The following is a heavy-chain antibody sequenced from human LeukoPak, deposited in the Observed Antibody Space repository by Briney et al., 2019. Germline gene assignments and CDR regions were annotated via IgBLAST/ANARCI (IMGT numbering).Heavy chain of an antibody. Sequence: GGSLRLSCVASGFPFSSYWMTWVRQAPGKGLEWVANIKQDGSKKSYVDSVKGRFTVSRDNAKNSLYLQMNSLRAEDTAIYYCTRVGYIDEGIDHWGQGTLVTVSS. CDR1: GFPFSSYW. CDR2: IKQDGSKK. D-gene: IGHD5-24*01. V-gene: IGHV3-7*04. J-gene: IGHJ4*02. CDR3: TRVGYIDEGIDH.